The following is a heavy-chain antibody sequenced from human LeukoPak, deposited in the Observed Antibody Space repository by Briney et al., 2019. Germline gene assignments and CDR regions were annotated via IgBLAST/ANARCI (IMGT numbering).Heavy chain of an antibody. CDR2: INAGNGNT. CDR3: ARERGVMGWFDP. V-gene: IGHV1-3*01. J-gene: IGHJ5*02. CDR1: GYTFTSYA. D-gene: IGHD2-21*01. Sequence: ASVKVSCKASGYTFTSYAMHWVRQAPGQRLEWMGWINAGNGNTKYSQKFQGRVTITGDTSASTAYMELSSLRSEDTAVYYCARERGVMGWFDPWGQGTLVTVSS.